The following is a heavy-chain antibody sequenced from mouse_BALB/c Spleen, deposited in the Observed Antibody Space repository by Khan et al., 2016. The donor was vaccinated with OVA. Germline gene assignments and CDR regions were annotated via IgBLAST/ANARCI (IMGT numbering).Heavy chain of an antibody. J-gene: IGHJ3*01. Sequence: QVQLQQSGAELARPGASVKLSCKASGYTFTSYWMQWVKPRPGQGLEWIGAIYPGDGDTRYTQKFKGKATLTADKSSSTAYMQLSSLASEDSAVYYCASGNYYGPFAYWGQGTLVTVSA. D-gene: IGHD1-1*01. CDR1: GYTFTSYW. CDR3: ASGNYYGPFAY. V-gene: IGHV1-87*01. CDR2: IYPGDGDT.